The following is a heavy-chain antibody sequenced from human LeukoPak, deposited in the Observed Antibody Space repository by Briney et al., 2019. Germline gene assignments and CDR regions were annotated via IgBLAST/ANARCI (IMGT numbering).Heavy chain of an antibody. D-gene: IGHD1-26*01. CDR3: ARTFYSGSAFDL. CDR2: INGDGSGT. V-gene: IGHV3-74*01. Sequence: PGGSLRLSCAASGFTFSTYWMHWVRQAPGKGLVWVSRINGDGSGTDYADSVKGRFTVSRDNPETTLYLQMNSLRAEDTAVYYCARTFYSGSAFDLWGRGTLV. CDR1: GFTFSTYW. J-gene: IGHJ2*01.